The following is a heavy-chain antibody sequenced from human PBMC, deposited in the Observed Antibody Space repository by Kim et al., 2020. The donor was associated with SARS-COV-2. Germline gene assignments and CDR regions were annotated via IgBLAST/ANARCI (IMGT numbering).Heavy chain of an antibody. D-gene: IGHD6-6*01. J-gene: IGHJ4*02. CDR3: AKHVSGSSSFY. Sequence: YYNPSLKSRVTISVDTSKNHFSLKLSSVTAADTAVYYCAKHVSGSSSFYRGQGTLVTVSS. V-gene: IGHV4-39*01.